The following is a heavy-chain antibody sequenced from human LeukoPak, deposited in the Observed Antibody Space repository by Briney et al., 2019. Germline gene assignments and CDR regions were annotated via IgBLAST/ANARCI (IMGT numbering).Heavy chain of an antibody. CDR3: ARHIREWDSSGYYFDY. J-gene: IGHJ4*02. CDR1: GGSIRSSYYY. Sequence: SETLSLTCTVSGGSIRSSYYYWGWIRQPPGKGLEWIGSIYHSGSTYYNPSLKSRVTISVDTSKNQFSLKLSSVTAADTAVYYCARHIREWDSSGYYFDYWGQGTLVTVSS. CDR2: IYHSGST. D-gene: IGHD3-22*01. V-gene: IGHV4-39*01.